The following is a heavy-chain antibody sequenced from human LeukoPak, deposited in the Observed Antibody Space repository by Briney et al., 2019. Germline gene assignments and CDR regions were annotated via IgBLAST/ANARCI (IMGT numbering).Heavy chain of an antibody. CDR3: ATPEVYYYGSGSYYAFDI. J-gene: IGHJ3*02. CDR1: GYTLTELS. Sequence: ALVKVSCKVSGYTLTELSMHWVRQAPGKGLEWMGHFDPEDGETIYAQKLQGRVTMTEDTSTDTAYMELSSLRSEDTAVYYCATPEVYYYGSGSYYAFDIWGQGTMVTVSS. V-gene: IGHV1-24*01. D-gene: IGHD3-10*01. CDR2: FDPEDGET.